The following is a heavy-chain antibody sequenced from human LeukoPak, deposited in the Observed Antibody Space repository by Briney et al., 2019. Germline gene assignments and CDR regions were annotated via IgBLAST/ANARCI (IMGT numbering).Heavy chain of an antibody. CDR1: GFTFSSYG. Sequence: GGSLRLSCAASGFTFSSYGMHWVRQAPGKGLEWVAVISYDGSNKYYADSVKGRFTISRDNSKNTLYLQMNSLRAEDTAVYYCAKSSTVDYWGQGTLVTVSS. V-gene: IGHV3-30*18. CDR3: AKSSTVDY. CDR2: ISYDGSNK. J-gene: IGHJ4*02. D-gene: IGHD4-17*01.